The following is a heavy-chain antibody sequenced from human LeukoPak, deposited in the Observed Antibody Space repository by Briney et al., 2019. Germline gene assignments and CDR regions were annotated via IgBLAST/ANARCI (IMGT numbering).Heavy chain of an antibody. D-gene: IGHD2-15*01. Sequence: PETLSLICTVSGASISSSTYYWGWIRQPPGKGLEWIGCIYETGSTYYKSSLKSRVTISVDTSKNQFSLKLSSVTAADTAVYYCARHSGSGYYFYFYTMDVWGQGATVTVSS. V-gene: IGHV4-39*01. CDR1: GASISSSTYY. J-gene: IGHJ6*01. CDR2: IYETGST. CDR3: ARHSGSGYYFYFYTMDV.